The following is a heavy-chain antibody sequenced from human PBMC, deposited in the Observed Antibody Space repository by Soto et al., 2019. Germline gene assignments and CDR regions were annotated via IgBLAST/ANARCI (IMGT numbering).Heavy chain of an antibody. Sequence: QVQLVQSGGEVKKPGASVKVSCKASGYTFTSYGIRWVRQAPGQGLEWMGRISAYNGNTNYAQKLQGRVTMTAATSTTTAYMELGGLRSDDTTVYYCATVVGALGHWFDAWGQGTVVNVSS. V-gene: IGHV1-18*01. CDR1: GYTFTSYG. CDR2: ISAYNGNT. J-gene: IGHJ5*02. D-gene: IGHD1-26*01. CDR3: ATVVGALGHWFDA.